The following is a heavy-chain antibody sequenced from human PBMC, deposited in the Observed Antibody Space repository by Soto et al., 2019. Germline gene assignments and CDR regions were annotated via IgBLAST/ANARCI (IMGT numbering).Heavy chain of an antibody. V-gene: IGHV1-46*01. J-gene: IGHJ6*03. D-gene: IGHD3-3*01. Sequence: ASVKVSCKASGYTFTSYYMHWVRQAPGQGLEWMGIINPSGGSTSYAQKFQGWVTMTRDTSISTAYMELSRLRSDDTAVYYCARCIKSHAPSYQIITIFGVVIMGGYYYMDVWGKGTTVTVSS. CDR2: INPSGGST. CDR3: ARCIKSHAPSYQIITIFGVVIMGGYYYMDV. CDR1: GYTFTSYY.